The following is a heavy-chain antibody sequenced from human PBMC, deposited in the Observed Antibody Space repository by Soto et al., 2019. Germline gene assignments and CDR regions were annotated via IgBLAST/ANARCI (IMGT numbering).Heavy chain of an antibody. Sequence: PGGSLRLSCAASGFTFTRYSMNWVRQAPGNGLEWVSSISSTTNYIYYGDSVKGRFTISRDNAKNSLYLEMNSLRAEDTAVYYCARESEDLTSNFDYWGQGTLVTVSS. CDR3: ARESEDLTSNFDY. CDR2: ISSTTNYI. V-gene: IGHV3-21*06. J-gene: IGHJ4*02. CDR1: GFTFTRYS.